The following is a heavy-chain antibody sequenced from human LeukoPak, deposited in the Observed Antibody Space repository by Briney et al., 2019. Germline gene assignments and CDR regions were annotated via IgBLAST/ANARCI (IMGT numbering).Heavy chain of an antibody. D-gene: IGHD3-22*01. Sequence: SETLSLTCTVSGGSISTYYWNWVRQPPGKGLEWVGYMYHIGSTNYNPSLTAPVTISFDTSKNHFSLKLSSLTAADTAVYYCAREYNYYDSSGWDAFEIWGQGTMVTVSS. CDR2: MYHIGST. CDR1: GGSISTYY. J-gene: IGHJ3*02. V-gene: IGHV4-59*01. CDR3: AREYNYYDSSGWDAFEI.